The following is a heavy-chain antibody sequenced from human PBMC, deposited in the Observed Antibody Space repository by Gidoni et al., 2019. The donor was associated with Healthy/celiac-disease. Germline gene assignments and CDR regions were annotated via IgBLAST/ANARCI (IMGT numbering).Heavy chain of an antibody. CDR2: IYYSGST. V-gene: IGHV4-39*07. CDR3: ARAVDTFRPQDAFDI. D-gene: IGHD5-18*01. J-gene: IGHJ3*02. CDR1: GGSISSSSYY. Sequence: QLQLQESGPGLVKPSETLSLTCTVSGGSISSSSYYWGWIRQPPGKGLEWIGSIYYSGSTYYNPSLKSRVTISVDTSKNQFSLKLSSVTAADTAVYYCARAVDTFRPQDAFDIWGQGTMVTVSS.